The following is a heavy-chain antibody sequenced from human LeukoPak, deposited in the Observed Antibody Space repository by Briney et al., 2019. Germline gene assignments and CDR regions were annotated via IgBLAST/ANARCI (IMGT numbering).Heavy chain of an antibody. D-gene: IGHD4-17*01. J-gene: IGHJ6*02. CDR2: ISSSSSYI. V-gene: IGHV3-21*01. CDR1: GFTLSSYS. Sequence: PGGSLRLSCAASGFTLSSYSMNWVRQAPGKGLEWVSSISSSSSYIYYADSVKGRFTISRDNAKNSLYLQMNSLRAEDTAVYYCARARDDYGPRRMDVWGQGTTVTVSS. CDR3: ARARDDYGPRRMDV.